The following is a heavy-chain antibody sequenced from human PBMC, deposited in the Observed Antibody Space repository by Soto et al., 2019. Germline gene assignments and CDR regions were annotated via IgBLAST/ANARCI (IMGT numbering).Heavy chain of an antibody. CDR1: GGSISSYY. J-gene: IGHJ3*02. CDR2: IYYSGST. CDR3: AGTYYDFWSGYRDSAFDI. V-gene: IGHV4-59*08. D-gene: IGHD3-3*01. Sequence: QVQLQESGPGLVKPSETLSLTCTVSGGSISSYYWSWIRQPPGKGLEWIGYIYYSGSTNYNPSLMSRFTISVDTSKNQFSLKLSSVTAADTAVYYCAGTYYDFWSGYRDSAFDIWGQGTMVTVSS.